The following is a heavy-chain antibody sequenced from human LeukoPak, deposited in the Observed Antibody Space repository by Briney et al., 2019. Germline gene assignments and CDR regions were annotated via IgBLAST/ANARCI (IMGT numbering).Heavy chain of an antibody. D-gene: IGHD2-8*01. CDR1: GGSFSGYY. V-gene: IGHV4-34*01. J-gene: IGHJ4*02. CDR2: INHSGST. CDR3: ARRRFVRGPDVVNPFDY. Sequence: SETLSLTCAVYGGSFSGYYWSWIRQPPGKGLEWIGEINHSGSTYYNPSLKSRVTISVDTSKNQFSLKLSSVTAADTAVYYCARRRFVRGPDVVNPFDYWGQGTLVTVSS.